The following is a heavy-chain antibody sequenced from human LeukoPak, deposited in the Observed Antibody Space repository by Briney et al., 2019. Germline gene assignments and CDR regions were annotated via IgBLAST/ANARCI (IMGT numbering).Heavy chain of an antibody. CDR2: ISWDGGST. D-gene: IGHD3-22*01. J-gene: IGHJ4*02. Sequence: GGSLRLSCAASGFTFDDYTMHWVRQAPGKGLEWVSLISWDGGSTYYADSVKGRFTISRDNSKNSLYLQMNSLRTEGTALYYCAKDYSSGYPDYWGQGTLVTVSS. CDR1: GFTFDDYT. V-gene: IGHV3-43*01. CDR3: AKDYSSGYPDY.